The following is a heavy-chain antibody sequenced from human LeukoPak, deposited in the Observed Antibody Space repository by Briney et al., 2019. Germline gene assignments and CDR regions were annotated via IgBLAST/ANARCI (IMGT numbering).Heavy chain of an antibody. J-gene: IGHJ6*02. CDR3: ARGRIAVAGTGASLYYGMDV. Sequence: SETLSLTCAVYGGSFSGHYWSWIRQPPGKGLEWIGEINHSGSTNYNPSLKSRVTISVDTSKNQFSLKLSSVTAADTAVYYCARGRIAVAGTGASLYYGMDVWGQGTTVTVSS. D-gene: IGHD6-19*01. V-gene: IGHV4-34*01. CDR2: INHSGST. CDR1: GGSFSGHY.